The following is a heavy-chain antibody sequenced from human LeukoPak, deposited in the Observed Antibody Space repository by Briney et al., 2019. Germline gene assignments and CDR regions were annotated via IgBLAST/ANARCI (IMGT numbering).Heavy chain of an antibody. CDR2: ISSSSSYI. CDR1: GFTFSSYS. V-gene: IGHV3-21*01. J-gene: IGHJ6*03. CDR3: ARQAGGWLRFPHIAYYYYYMDV. Sequence: GGSLRLSCAASGFTFSSYSMNWVRQAPGKGLEWVSSISSSSSYIYYADSLKGRFTISRDNAKNSLYLQMNSLRAEDTAVYYCARQAGGWLRFPHIAYYYYYMDVWGKGTTVTVSS. D-gene: IGHD5-12*01.